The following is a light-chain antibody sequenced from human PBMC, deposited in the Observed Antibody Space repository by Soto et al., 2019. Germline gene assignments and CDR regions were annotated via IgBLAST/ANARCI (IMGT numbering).Light chain of an antibody. Sequence: QSALTQPPSVSATPGQKVTISCSGSGSNLGRNYVSWYQQLPGTAPKLLIYDNVYRFSGIPDRFSASKSGTSATLGITGLQTGDEGDYYCGSWDNILRAYVFGTGIKLTVL. CDR3: GSWDNILRAYV. J-gene: IGLJ1*01. CDR1: GSNLGRNY. CDR2: DNV. V-gene: IGLV1-51*01.